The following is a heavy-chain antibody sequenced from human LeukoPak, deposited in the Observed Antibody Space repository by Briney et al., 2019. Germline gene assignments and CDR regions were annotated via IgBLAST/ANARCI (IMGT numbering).Heavy chain of an antibody. Sequence: GASVKVSCKASGYTFTSYYMHWVRQAPGQGLEWMGIINPSGGSTSYAQKFQGRVTITADKSTSTAYMELSSLRSEDTAVYYCARDRFDYGESGFDPWGQGTLVTVSS. D-gene: IGHD4-17*01. V-gene: IGHV1-46*01. J-gene: IGHJ5*02. CDR3: ARDRFDYGESGFDP. CDR2: INPSGGST. CDR1: GYTFTSYY.